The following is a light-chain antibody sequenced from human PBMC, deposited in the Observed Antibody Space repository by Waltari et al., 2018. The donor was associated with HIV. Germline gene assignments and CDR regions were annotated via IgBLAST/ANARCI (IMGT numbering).Light chain of an antibody. CDR3: SSYAGSDSPYV. Sequence: QSALTQPPSASGSPGQSVTIFCTGTSSDVGGYNYVSWYQQHPDKAPKLIIVEVNKRPSGVPDRFSGSKSGNTASLTVSGLQAEDEADYYCSSYAGSDSPYVFGSGTTVTVL. J-gene: IGLJ1*01. V-gene: IGLV2-8*01. CDR2: EVN. CDR1: SSDVGGYNY.